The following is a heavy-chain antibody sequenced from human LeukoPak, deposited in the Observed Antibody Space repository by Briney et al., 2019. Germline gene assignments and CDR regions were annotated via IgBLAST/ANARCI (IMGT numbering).Heavy chain of an antibody. CDR2: INHSGST. Sequence: SETLSLTCAVYGGSFSGYYWSWIRQPPGKGLEWIGEINHSGSTNYNPSLKSRVTISVDTSKNQFSLKLSSVTAADTAVYYCAGVRVTSFYYYYYMDVWGKGTTVTISS. CDR1: GGSFSGYY. J-gene: IGHJ6*03. D-gene: IGHD4-23*01. V-gene: IGHV4-34*01. CDR3: AGVRVTSFYYYYYMDV.